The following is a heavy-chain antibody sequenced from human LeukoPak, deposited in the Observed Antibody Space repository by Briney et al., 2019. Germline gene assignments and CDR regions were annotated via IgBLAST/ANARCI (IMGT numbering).Heavy chain of an antibody. Sequence: ASVKVSCKVSGYTLTELSMHWVRQAPGKGLEWMGGFDPEDGETIYAQKFQGRVTMTEDTSTDTAYMELSSLRSEDTAVYYCATNLPYYYDSSGYYYDEYSQHWGQGTLVTVSS. CDR1: GYTLTELS. CDR2: FDPEDGET. J-gene: IGHJ1*01. V-gene: IGHV1-24*01. D-gene: IGHD3-22*01. CDR3: ATNLPYYYDSSGYYYDEYSQH.